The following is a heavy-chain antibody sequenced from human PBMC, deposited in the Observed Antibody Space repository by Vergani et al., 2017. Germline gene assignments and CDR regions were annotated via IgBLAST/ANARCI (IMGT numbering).Heavy chain of an antibody. Sequence: QVQLVQSGAEVKKPGSSVKVSCKASGGTFSSYAISWVRQAPGQGLEWMGRIIPLFGAANYAQKFQGRVTITADESTSTAYMELSSLRSEDTAVYYCARGGVSTVKDWLDPWGQGTLVTVSS. CDR3: ARGGVSTVKDWLDP. J-gene: IGHJ5*02. CDR1: GGTFSSYA. V-gene: IGHV1-69*13. CDR2: IIPLFGAA. D-gene: IGHD5/OR15-5a*01.